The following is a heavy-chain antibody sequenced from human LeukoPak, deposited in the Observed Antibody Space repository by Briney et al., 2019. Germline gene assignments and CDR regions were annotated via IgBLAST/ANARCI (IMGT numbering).Heavy chain of an antibody. Sequence: GGSLRLSCAASGFTFSSYAMSWVRQAPGKGLEWVSAISGSGGSTYYADSVKGRFTISRDNSKNTLYLQMNSLRVEDTAVYYCARDLGAIVVVTHGMDVWGQGTTVTVSS. CDR1: GFTFSSYA. D-gene: IGHD2-21*02. CDR2: ISGSGGST. J-gene: IGHJ6*02. CDR3: ARDLGAIVVVTHGMDV. V-gene: IGHV3-23*01.